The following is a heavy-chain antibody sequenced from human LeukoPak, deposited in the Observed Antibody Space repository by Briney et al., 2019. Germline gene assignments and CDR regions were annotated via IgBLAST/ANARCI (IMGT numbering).Heavy chain of an antibody. J-gene: IGHJ6*03. CDR2: IIPIFGTA. CDR1: GGTFSSYA. CDR3: ARGAYDILTGSLHGDMDV. D-gene: IGHD3-9*01. V-gene: IGHV1-69*06. Sequence: SVKVSCKASGGTFSSYAISWVRQAPGQGLEWMGGIIPIFGTANYAQKFQGRVTITADKSTSTAYMELSSLRSEDTAVYYCARGAYDILTGSLHGDMDVWGKGTTVTVSS.